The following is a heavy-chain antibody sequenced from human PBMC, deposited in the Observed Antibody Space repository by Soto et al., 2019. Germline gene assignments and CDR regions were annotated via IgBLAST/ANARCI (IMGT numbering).Heavy chain of an antibody. D-gene: IGHD3-3*01. J-gene: IGHJ4*02. V-gene: IGHV3-23*01. CDR1: GFTFSSYA. CDR2: ISGSGGIT. CDR3: ARDQKNVYDFWSGYYIL. Sequence: GGSLRLSCAASGFTFSSYAMGWVRQAPGKGLDWVSVISGSGGITYSADSVKGRFTISRDNAKNSLYLQMNSLRAEDTAVYYCARDQKNVYDFWSGYYILWGQGTLVTVSS.